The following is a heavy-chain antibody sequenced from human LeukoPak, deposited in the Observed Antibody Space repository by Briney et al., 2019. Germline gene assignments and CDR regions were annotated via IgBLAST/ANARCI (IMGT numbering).Heavy chain of an antibody. Sequence: GGSLRLSCAVSGFTFSSYDMHWVRQVTGKGLEWASGISSVGDTYYTDSVKGRFTISRDNAKNSLYLQMKSLRVGDTAVYYCARVHYGSRSYSFDNWGQGTLVTVSS. D-gene: IGHD3-10*01. CDR1: GFTFSSYD. J-gene: IGHJ4*02. V-gene: IGHV3-13*01. CDR2: ISSVGDT. CDR3: ARVHYGSRSYSFDN.